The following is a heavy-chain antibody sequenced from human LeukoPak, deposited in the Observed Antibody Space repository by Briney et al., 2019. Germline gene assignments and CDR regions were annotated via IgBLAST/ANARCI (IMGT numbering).Heavy chain of an antibody. J-gene: IGHJ3*02. CDR2: IIPIFGTA. Sequence: SVKVSCKGSGGTFSSYAISWVRQAPGQGLEWMGGIIPIFGTANYAQKFQGRVTITTDESTSTAYMDLPRSEDAAVYYCARHDAFDIWGQGTMVTVSS. CDR3: ARHDAFDI. CDR1: GGTFSSYA. V-gene: IGHV1-69*05.